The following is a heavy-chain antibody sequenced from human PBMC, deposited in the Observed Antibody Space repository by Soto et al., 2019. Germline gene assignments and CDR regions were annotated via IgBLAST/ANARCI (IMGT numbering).Heavy chain of an antibody. Sequence: SVTRSCTASGATFTSFGITLGRQDTCQGLEWVGGIVPLLNTANYSQNLQGRVTITLEESTNTAYMELISLRSEDTAVYYCVRNRYYYDKNAYFQNLDYWGQGTLVNVAS. J-gene: IGHJ4*02. D-gene: IGHD3-22*01. V-gene: IGHV1-69*13. CDR1: GATFTSFG. CDR2: IVPLLNTA. CDR3: VRNRYYYDKNAYFQNLDY.